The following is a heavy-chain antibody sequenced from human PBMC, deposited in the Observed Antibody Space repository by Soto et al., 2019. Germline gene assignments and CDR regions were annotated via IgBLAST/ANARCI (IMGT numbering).Heavy chain of an antibody. CDR2: IIPIFGTA. J-gene: IGHJ6*02. CDR1: GGTFSSYA. Sequence: ASVKVSCKASGGTFSSYAISWVRQAPGQGLEWMGGIIPIFGTANYAQKFQGRVTITADESTSTAYMELSSLRSEDTAVYYCARSSYYDFWSGYQSPNYYYYGMDVRGQGTTVTVSS. V-gene: IGHV1-69*13. D-gene: IGHD3-3*01. CDR3: ARSSYYDFWSGYQSPNYYYYGMDV.